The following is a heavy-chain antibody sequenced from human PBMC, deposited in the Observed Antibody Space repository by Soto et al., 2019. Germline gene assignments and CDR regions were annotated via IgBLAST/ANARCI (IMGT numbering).Heavy chain of an antibody. CDR1: GFIFNNYA. CDR3: GKDPNGDYVGGFDF. CDR2: ISASGSRT. V-gene: IGHV3-23*01. Sequence: PGGSLRLSCAASGFIFNNYAMSWVRQAPGKGLEWVSGISASGSRTFYADSVKGRFTVSRDFSKNTLSLQMDSLRAEDTAVYFCGKDPNGDYVGGFDFWGPGTMVTVSS. J-gene: IGHJ3*01. D-gene: IGHD4-17*01.